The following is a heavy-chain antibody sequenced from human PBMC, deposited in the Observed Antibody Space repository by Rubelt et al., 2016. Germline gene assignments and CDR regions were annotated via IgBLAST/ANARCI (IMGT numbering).Heavy chain of an antibody. CDR3: AKMSGGFGVLTAGLHFNS. V-gene: IGHV3-23*01. J-gene: IGHJ4*02. Sequence: LESGGDLVQPGGSLRLSCAASGFTFSNYVMSWVRQAPGKGLEWVSAINTAGTTFYADSVKGRFIISRDNSRTTMYLQMNSLRVEDTAVYYCAKMSGGFGVLTAGLHFNSWGQGTLVTVSS. CDR1: GFTFSNYV. D-gene: IGHD3-3*01. CDR2: INTAGTT.